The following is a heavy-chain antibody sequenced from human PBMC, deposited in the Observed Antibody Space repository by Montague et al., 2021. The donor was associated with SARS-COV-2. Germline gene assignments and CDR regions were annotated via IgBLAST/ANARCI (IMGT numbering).Heavy chain of an antibody. CDR1: GFTFSSYG. Sequence: SLRLSCAASGFTFSSYGMHWVRQAPGKGLEWVAVIWYDGSNKYYADSVKGRSTISRDNSKNTLYLQVNSLRAEDTAVYYCARDLFWGTDSGTQQRRDYWGQGTLVTVFS. V-gene: IGHV3-33*01. CDR3: ARDLFWGTDSGTQQRRDY. J-gene: IGHJ4*02. D-gene: IGHD3-16*01. CDR2: IWYDGSNK.